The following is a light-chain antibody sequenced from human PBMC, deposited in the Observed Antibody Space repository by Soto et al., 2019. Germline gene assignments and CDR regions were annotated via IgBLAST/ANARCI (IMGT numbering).Light chain of an antibody. Sequence: EIVLTQSPATLSLSPGERATLSCRASQSVSSYLAWYQQKPGQAPRLLIYDASSRATGIPARFSGSGSGTDFPPPISSLEPENFAVFYCQKRRKGGGGEYTFGQGTKLEIK. CDR3: QKRRKGGGGEYT. CDR1: QSVSSY. CDR2: DAS. J-gene: IGKJ2*01. V-gene: IGKV3-11*01.